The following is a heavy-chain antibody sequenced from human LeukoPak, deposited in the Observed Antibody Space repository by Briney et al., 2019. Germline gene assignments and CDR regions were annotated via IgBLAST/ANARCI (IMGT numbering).Heavy chain of an antibody. CDR3: ARAGYSMDTEYFQH. CDR1: GFTFSSYE. J-gene: IGHJ1*01. CDR2: ISNSGTAI. D-gene: IGHD5-18*01. V-gene: IGHV3-48*03. Sequence: GGPLRLSCAASGFTFSSYEMNWVRQAPGKGLEWVSYISNSGTAIYYADSVKGRFTISRDNAKSSLYLQMNSLRAEDTAVYYCARAGYSMDTEYFQHWGQGTLVTVSS.